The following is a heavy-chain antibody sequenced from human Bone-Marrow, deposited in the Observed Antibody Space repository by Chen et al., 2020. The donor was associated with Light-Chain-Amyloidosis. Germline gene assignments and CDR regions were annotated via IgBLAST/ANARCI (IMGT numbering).Heavy chain of an antibody. Sequence: QVQLVQSGAEVKKPGASVKVSCKASGYTFTGYYMHWVRQAPGQGLEWVGRINPNSGGTNYAQKFQGRVTMTRDTSISTAYMELSRLRSDDTAVYYCARDRGYDILTGYAFDIWGQGTMVTVSS. CDR1: GYTFTGYY. CDR2: INPNSGGT. D-gene: IGHD3-9*01. CDR3: ARDRGYDILTGYAFDI. J-gene: IGHJ3*02. V-gene: IGHV1-2*06.